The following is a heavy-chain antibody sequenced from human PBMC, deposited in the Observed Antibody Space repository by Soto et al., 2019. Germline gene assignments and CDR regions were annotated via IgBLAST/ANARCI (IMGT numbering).Heavy chain of an antibody. V-gene: IGHV4-30-2*01. D-gene: IGHD3-3*01. J-gene: IGHJ6*02. CDR3: AGYYDFWSGMDV. CDR2: IYHSGST. CDR1: GGSISSGGYS. Sequence: QLQLQESGSGLVKPSQTLSLTCAVSGGSISSGGYSWSWIRQPPGKGLEWIGYIYHSGSTYYNPSLKSRVIISVDRSKNQFSLKLSSVTAADTAVYYCAGYYDFWSGMDVWGQGTTVTVSS.